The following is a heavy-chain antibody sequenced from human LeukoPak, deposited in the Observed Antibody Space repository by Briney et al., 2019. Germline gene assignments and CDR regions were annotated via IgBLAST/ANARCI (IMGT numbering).Heavy chain of an antibody. V-gene: IGHV3-9*01. CDR1: GFTFDDYA. D-gene: IGHD3-16*01. CDR2: ISWNRGSI. J-gene: IGHJ3*02. Sequence: GGSLRLSCTASGFTFDDYAMYWVRHAPGKGRGWVSGISWNRGSIGYAESVKGRFTISRDNAKNSLYLQMNSLRAEDTALYYCAKDVYRSGEYAFDIWGQGTMVTVSS. CDR3: AKDVYRSGEYAFDI.